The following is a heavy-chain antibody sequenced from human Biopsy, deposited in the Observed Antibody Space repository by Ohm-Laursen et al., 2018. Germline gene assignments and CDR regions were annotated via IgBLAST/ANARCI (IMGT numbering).Heavy chain of an antibody. CDR1: GFNFDDYA. CDR3: VRSLRNYDFLDS. D-gene: IGHD3-16*01. Sequence: SLRLSCAASGFNFDDYAMHWIRQGPGKGLEWVAGLTWNSGTIAYAGSVRGRFTISRDNAKNSLYLQMNNPTSEDTALYYCVRSLRNYDFLDSWGQGTLVSVSS. V-gene: IGHV3-9*01. J-gene: IGHJ4*02. CDR2: LTWNSGTI.